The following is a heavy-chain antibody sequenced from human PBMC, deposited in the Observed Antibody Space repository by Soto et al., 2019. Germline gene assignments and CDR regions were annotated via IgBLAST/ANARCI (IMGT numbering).Heavy chain of an antibody. CDR3: ARDYSGYDPFYY. CDR1: GYTFTSYG. CDR2: ISAYNGNT. V-gene: IGHV1-18*01. D-gene: IGHD5-12*01. Sequence: ASVKVSCKASGYTFTSYGISWVRQAPGQGLEWMGWISAYNGNTNYAQKLQCRVTMTTDTSTSTAYMELRSLRSDDTAVYYCARDYSGYDPFYYWGQGTLVTVSS. J-gene: IGHJ4*02.